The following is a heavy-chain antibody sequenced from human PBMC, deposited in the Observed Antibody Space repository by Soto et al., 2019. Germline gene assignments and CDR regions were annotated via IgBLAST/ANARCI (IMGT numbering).Heavy chain of an antibody. J-gene: IGHJ6*02. D-gene: IGHD1-26*01. CDR3: ARDSGLLRGSYYYYGMDV. V-gene: IGHV3-66*01. CDR1: GFTVSSNY. CDR2: IYSGGST. Sequence: GGSLRLSCAASGFTVSSNYMSWVRQAPGKGLEWVSVIYSGGSTYYADSVKGRFTISRDNSKNTLYLQMNSLRAEDTAVYYCARDSGLLRGSYYYYGMDVWGQGTTVTVSS.